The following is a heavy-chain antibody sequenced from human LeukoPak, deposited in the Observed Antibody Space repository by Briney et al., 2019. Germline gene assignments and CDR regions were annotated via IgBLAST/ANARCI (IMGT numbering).Heavy chain of an antibody. CDR1: GFTFSSYW. CDR2: ISSSSSYI. Sequence: PGGSLRLSCAASGFTFSSYWMSWVRQAPGKGLEWVSSISSSSSYIYYADSVKGRFTISRDNAKNSLYLQMNSLRAEDTAVYYCARGIAVAGPSRPSAFDIWGQGTMVTVSS. J-gene: IGHJ3*02. V-gene: IGHV3-21*01. D-gene: IGHD6-19*01. CDR3: ARGIAVAGPSRPSAFDI.